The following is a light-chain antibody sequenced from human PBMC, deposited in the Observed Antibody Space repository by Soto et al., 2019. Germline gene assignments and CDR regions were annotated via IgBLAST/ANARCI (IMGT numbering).Light chain of an antibody. J-gene: IGKJ5*01. CDR1: QSLLHSDGYNY. V-gene: IGKV2-28*01. Sequence: EIVMTQSPLTLPVTPGEPASISCMSGQSLLHSDGYNYLAWYLQKPGHSPQLLIDLASSRASGVPDRFSGSGSGTDFTLTINSLQPEDFATYSCQQSYSTPITFGQGTRLEIK. CDR2: LAS. CDR3: QQSYSTPIT.